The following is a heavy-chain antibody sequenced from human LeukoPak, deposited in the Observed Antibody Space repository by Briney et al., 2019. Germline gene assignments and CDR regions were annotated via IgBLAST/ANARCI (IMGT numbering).Heavy chain of an antibody. CDR1: GGSISSSFYY. V-gene: IGHV4-39*01. J-gene: IGHJ4*02. CDR2: TYYSGTT. Sequence: SETLSLTCTVSGGSISSSFYYWGWLRQPPGKGLEWIGSTYYSGTTYYKPSLKSRVSVSVDTSKNQLSLNLTSVTAADTALYYCARHGYYYYTSGYFGYWGQGILVTVSS. CDR3: ARHGYYYYTSGYFGY. D-gene: IGHD3-22*01.